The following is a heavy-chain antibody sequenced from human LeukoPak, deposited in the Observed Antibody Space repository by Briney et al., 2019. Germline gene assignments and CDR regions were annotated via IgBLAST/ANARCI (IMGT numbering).Heavy chain of an antibody. V-gene: IGHV3-23*01. CDR3: AKKIPGTYPFDY. J-gene: IGHJ4*02. CDR2: ITGSSDIT. D-gene: IGHD1-26*01. Sequence: GASLRLSCEASGFTFSSYVMAWVRQAPEKGLEWVAGITGSSDITDYADSVKGRFTISRDNSKNTLYLQMSSLMAVDTAIYYCAKKIPGTYPFDYWGRGTLVTVSS. CDR1: GFTFSSYV.